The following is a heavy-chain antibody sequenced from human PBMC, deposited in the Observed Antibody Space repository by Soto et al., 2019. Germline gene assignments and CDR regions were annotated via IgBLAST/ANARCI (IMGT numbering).Heavy chain of an antibody. D-gene: IGHD6-19*01. Sequence: QVQLQESGPGLVKPSETLSLTCTVSGGSISSYYWSWIRQPPGKGLEWIGYIYYSGSANYNPSLKSRVTISVDTSKNQFSLKLSSVTAADTAVYYCARVGGSYSSGWYGWFDPWGQGTLVTVSS. V-gene: IGHV4-59*01. CDR1: GGSISSYY. J-gene: IGHJ5*02. CDR2: IYYSGSA. CDR3: ARVGGSYSSGWYGWFDP.